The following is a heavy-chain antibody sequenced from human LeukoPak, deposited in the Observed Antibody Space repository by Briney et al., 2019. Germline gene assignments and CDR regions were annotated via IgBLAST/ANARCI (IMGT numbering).Heavy chain of an antibody. V-gene: IGHV3-7*01. Sequence: PGGSLRLSCAASGLTFSSYWMSWVRQAPGKGLEWVANIKQDGSEKYYVDSVKGRFTISRDNAKNSLYLQMNSLRAEDTAVYYCARGRTPIYGSGSKKFDYWGQGTLVTVSS. J-gene: IGHJ4*02. CDR2: IKQDGSEK. D-gene: IGHD3-10*01. CDR1: GLTFSSYW. CDR3: ARGRTPIYGSGSKKFDY.